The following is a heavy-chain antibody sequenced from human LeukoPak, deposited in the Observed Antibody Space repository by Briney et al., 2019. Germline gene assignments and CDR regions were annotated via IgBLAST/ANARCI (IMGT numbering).Heavy chain of an antibody. Sequence: SQTLSLTCTVSGGSISSGSYYWSWIRQPAGKGLEWIGRIYTSGSTNYNPSLKRRVTISVDTSKNQFSLKLSSVTAADTAVYYCARGGRDFWSGYYGKYYYYGMDVWGQGTTVTVSS. CDR1: GGSISSGSYY. V-gene: IGHV4-61*02. CDR3: ARGGRDFWSGYYGKYYYYGMDV. J-gene: IGHJ6*02. D-gene: IGHD3-3*01. CDR2: IYTSGST.